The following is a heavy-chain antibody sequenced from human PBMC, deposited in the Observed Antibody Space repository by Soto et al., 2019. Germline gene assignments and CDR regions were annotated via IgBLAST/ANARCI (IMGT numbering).Heavy chain of an antibody. CDR1: GGSISSSSYY. Sequence: QLQLQESGPGLVKPSETLSLTCTVSGGSISSSSYYWGWIRQPPGKGLEWIGSIYYSGSTYYNPSLKSRVTISVDTSKNQFSLKLSSVTAADTAVYYCARLRGRLDILTGYHRYYYYGMDVWGQGTTVTVSS. D-gene: IGHD3-9*01. V-gene: IGHV4-39*01. CDR2: IYYSGST. CDR3: ARLRGRLDILTGYHRYYYYGMDV. J-gene: IGHJ6*02.